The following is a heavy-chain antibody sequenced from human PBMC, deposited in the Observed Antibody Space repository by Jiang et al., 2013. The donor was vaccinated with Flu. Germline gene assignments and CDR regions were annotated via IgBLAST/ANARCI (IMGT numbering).Heavy chain of an antibody. D-gene: IGHD4-17*01. V-gene: IGHV2-5*02. CDR2: IYWDDDK. J-gene: IGHJ4*02. CDR1: GFSLSTSGVG. Sequence: KPTQTLTLTCTFSGFSLSTSGVGVGWIRQPPGKALEWLALIYWDDDKRYSPSLKSRLTITKDTSKNQVVLTMTNMDPVDTATYYCAHRRSVTTWGSFDYWGQGTLVTVSS. CDR3: AHRRSVTTWGSFDY.